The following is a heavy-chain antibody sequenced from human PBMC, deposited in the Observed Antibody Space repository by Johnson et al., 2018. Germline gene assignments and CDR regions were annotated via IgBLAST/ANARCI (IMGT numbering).Heavy chain of an antibody. J-gene: IGHJ6*03. CDR3: ARASSGSYWGTYHYYYMDF. CDR2: MNPNSGNT. Sequence: QVQLVQSGAEVKKPGASVKVSCKASGYTFTSYDINWVRQATGQGLEWLGWMNPNSGNTGYAQKFQGRVTMTRNTSISTAYMELSSLRSEDTAVYYCARASSGSYWGTYHYYYMDFWGKGTTVTVSS. V-gene: IGHV1-8*01. D-gene: IGHD1-26*01. CDR1: GYTFTSYD.